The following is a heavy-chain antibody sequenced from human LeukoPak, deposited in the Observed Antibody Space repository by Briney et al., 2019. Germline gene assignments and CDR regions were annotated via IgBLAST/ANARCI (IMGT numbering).Heavy chain of an antibody. D-gene: IGHD5-12*01. CDR3: ARDGRSGYEDL. J-gene: IGHJ5*02. V-gene: IGHV4-59*12. Sequence: PSETLSLTCTVSGGSISTYYWSWIRQPPGRGLEWIAYFSYSGNTNYNPSLKSRVTMSVDTSKNQFSLKLTSVTAADTAIYYCARDGRSGYEDLWGPGTLVTVSS. CDR1: GGSISTYY. CDR2: FSYSGNT.